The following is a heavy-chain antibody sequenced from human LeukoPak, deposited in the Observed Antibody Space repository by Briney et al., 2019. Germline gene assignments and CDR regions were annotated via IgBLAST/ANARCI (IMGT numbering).Heavy chain of an antibody. CDR3: AKSRYYDILTGYLDY. V-gene: IGHV3-33*06. CDR1: GFTFSSYG. CDR2: IWYDGSNK. J-gene: IGHJ4*02. Sequence: GGSLRLSCAASGFTFSSYGMHWVRQAPGKGLEWVAVIWYDGSNKYYADSVKGRFTISRDNSKNTLYLQMNSLRAEDTAVYYCAKSRYYDILTGYLDYWGQGTLVTVSS. D-gene: IGHD3-9*01.